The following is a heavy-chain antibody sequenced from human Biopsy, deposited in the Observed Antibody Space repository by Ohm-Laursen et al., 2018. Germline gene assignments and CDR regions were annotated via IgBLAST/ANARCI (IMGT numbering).Heavy chain of an antibody. CDR3: AREYEGLLRALDL. CDR2: IYTIGDT. J-gene: IGHJ3*01. D-gene: IGHD3-3*01. CDR1: GASMTGYL. V-gene: IGHV4-4*07. Sequence: SDTLSLTCTVSGASMTGYLWTWVRQPAGKGLEWIGHIYTIGDTTYNPSLESRLTMSLDKSKNQFSLKMTSLTAADTAVYFCAREYEGLLRALDLWGQGTMVTVSS.